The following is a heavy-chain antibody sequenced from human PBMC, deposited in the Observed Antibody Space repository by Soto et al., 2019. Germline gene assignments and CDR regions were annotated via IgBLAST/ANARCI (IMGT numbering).Heavy chain of an antibody. D-gene: IGHD3-22*01. V-gene: IGHV1-2*04. J-gene: IGHJ3*02. CDR1: GYTFTGYH. CDR3: ARDRDPGYYYDSSGSVAGAFDI. Sequence: ASVKVSCKASGYTFTGYHMHWVRQAPGQGLEWMGWINPNSGGTNYAQKFQGWVTMTRDTSISTDYMELSRLRSDDTAVYYCARDRDPGYYYDSSGSVAGAFDIWGQGTMVTVSS. CDR2: INPNSGGT.